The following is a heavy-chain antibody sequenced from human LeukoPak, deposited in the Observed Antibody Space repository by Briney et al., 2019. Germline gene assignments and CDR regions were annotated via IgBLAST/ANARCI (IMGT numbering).Heavy chain of an antibody. CDR1: GFTFSSYA. D-gene: IGHD1-26*01. V-gene: IGHV3-23*01. CDR3: AKENSGSYPDAFDI. Sequence: GGSLRLSCAASGFTFSSYAMSWVRQAPGKGLEWVSGISDSGGAGSTYYADSVKGRFTISGDNSKNTLYLQMNSLRAEDTALFYCAKENSGSYPDAFDIWGQGTMVTVSS. J-gene: IGHJ3*02. CDR2: ISDSGGAGST.